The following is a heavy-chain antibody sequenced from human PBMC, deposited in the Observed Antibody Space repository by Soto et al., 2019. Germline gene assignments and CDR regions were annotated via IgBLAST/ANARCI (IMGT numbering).Heavy chain of an antibody. CDR1: GYTFTSYG. CDR2: ISAYNGNT. D-gene: IGHD3-10*02. Sequence: ASVKVSCKASGYTFTSYGISWVRQAPGQGLQWMGWISAYNGNTNYAQKLQGRVTMTTDTSTSTAYMELRSLRSDDTAVYYCARDYYYVRAPWYGGKGPLVTVSS. CDR3: ARDYYYVRAPWY. V-gene: IGHV1-18*01. J-gene: IGHJ4*02.